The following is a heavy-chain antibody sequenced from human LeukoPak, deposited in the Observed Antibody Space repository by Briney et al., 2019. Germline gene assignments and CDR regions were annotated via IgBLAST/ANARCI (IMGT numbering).Heavy chain of an antibody. CDR3: ARDLTGSIDY. Sequence: GGSLRLSCAASGFTFSSFLMHWLRQAPGKGLVWVSLINSDGRTTRYADSVKGRFTISRDNAKNTLYLQMNSLRAEDTAVYYCARDLTGSIDYWGQGTLVTVSS. CDR2: INSDGRTT. D-gene: IGHD3-9*01. CDR1: GFTFSSFL. J-gene: IGHJ4*02. V-gene: IGHV3-74*01.